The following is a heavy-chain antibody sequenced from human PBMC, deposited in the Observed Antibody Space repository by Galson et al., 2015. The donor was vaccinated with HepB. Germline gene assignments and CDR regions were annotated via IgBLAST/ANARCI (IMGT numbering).Heavy chain of an antibody. V-gene: IGHV1-69*01. J-gene: IGHJ5*02. CDR2: IIPIFGTA. CDR1: GGTFSSYA. D-gene: IGHD3-22*01. CDR3: ARGSPYDSSGYYQPGPFDP. Sequence: SCKASGGTFSSYAISWVRQAPGQGLEWMGGIIPIFGTANYAQKFQGRVTITADESTSTAYMELSSLRSEDTAVYYCARGSPYDSSGYYQPGPFDPWGQGTLVTVSS.